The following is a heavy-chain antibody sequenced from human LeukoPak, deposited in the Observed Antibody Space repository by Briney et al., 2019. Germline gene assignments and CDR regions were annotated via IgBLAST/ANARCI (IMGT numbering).Heavy chain of an antibody. CDR3: ARVHNWNYPDYYYYMDV. J-gene: IGHJ6*03. V-gene: IGHV3-7*01. CDR2: IKQDGSET. Sequence: GGSLRLSCAASGFTFSSYWMSWVRQAPGKGLEWVANIKQDGSETYYVDSVKGRFTISRDNAKNSLYLQMNSLRAEDMAVYYCARVHNWNYPDYYYYMDVWGKGTTVTVSS. CDR1: GFTFSSYW. D-gene: IGHD1-7*01.